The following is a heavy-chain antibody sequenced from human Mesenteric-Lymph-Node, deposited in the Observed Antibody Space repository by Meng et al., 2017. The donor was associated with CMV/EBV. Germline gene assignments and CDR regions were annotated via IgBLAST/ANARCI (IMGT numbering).Heavy chain of an antibody. CDR3: ARITSYYDY. Sequence: GESLKISCAASGFTFSNYEMNWVRQAPGKGLEWVSYISSSGTTIYADSVKGRFTISRDNAKNSVYLQMNSLRAEDTAVYYCARITSYYDYWGQGTLVTVSS. J-gene: IGHJ4*02. D-gene: IGHD2-2*01. CDR1: GFTFSNYE. V-gene: IGHV3-48*03. CDR2: ISSSGTTI.